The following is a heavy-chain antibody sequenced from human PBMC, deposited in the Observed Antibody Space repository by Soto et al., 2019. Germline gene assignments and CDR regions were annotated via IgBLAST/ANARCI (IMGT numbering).Heavy chain of an antibody. J-gene: IGHJ6*02. CDR3: VRDLGSSSDYYYGMDV. D-gene: IGHD6-6*01. CDR2: IYSGGST. V-gene: IGHV3-53*01. Sequence: EVQLVESGGGLIQPGGSLRLSCAASGFTVSSNYMSWVRQAPGKGLEWVSVIYSGGSTYYADSVKGRFTISRDNSKNTLYLQMNSLRAEDTAVYYCVRDLGSSSDYYYGMDVWGQGTTVTVSS. CDR1: GFTVSSNY.